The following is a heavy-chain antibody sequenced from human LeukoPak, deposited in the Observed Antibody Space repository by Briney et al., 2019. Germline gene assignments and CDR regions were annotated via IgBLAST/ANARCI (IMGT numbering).Heavy chain of an antibody. Sequence: GGSLRLSCAASGFTFSSYGMHWVRQAPGKGLGWVAVIWYDGSNKYYADSVKGRFTISRDNSENTLYLQMNSLRAEDTAVYYCARDPQGVATRFYYGMDVWGQGTTVTVSS. CDR3: ARDPQGVATRFYYGMDV. CDR2: IWYDGSNK. CDR1: GFTFSSYG. D-gene: IGHD5-12*01. J-gene: IGHJ6*02. V-gene: IGHV3-33*01.